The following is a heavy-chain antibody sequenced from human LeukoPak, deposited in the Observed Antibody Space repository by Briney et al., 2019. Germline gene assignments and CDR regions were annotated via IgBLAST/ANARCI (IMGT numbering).Heavy chain of an antibody. CDR3: ASQPYYYGSGGGRFDY. CDR2: ISAYNGNT. CDR1: GYTFTSYG. Sequence: ASVKVSCKASGYTFTSYGISWVRQAPGQGLEWMGGISAYNGNTNYAQKLQGRVTMTTDTSTSTAYMELRSLRSDDTAVYYCASQPYYYGSGGGRFDYWGQGTLVTVSS. V-gene: IGHV1-18*04. J-gene: IGHJ4*02. D-gene: IGHD3-10*01.